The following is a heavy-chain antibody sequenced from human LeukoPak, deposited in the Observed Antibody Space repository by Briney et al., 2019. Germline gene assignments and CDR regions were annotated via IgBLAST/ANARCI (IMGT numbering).Heavy chain of an antibody. D-gene: IGHD1-14*01. CDR3: ARARIDY. J-gene: IGHJ4*02. CDR2: IKDDGSEK. Sequence: GGSLRLSCVGSGFTFSSYWMTWVRQAPGKGLEWVANIKDDGSEKYSVDSVKGRLTISRDNAKNLLYLQMSSLRVEDTAVYYCARARIDYWGQGTLVTVSS. CDR1: GFTFSSYW. V-gene: IGHV3-7*04.